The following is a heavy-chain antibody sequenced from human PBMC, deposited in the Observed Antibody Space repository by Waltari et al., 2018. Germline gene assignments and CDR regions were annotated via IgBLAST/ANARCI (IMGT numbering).Heavy chain of an antibody. D-gene: IGHD1-26*01. J-gene: IGHJ6*02. CDR3: ARHRGSPGYYYGMDV. CDR2: FYPGDSDT. CDR1: GYSFTTNW. Sequence: EVQLVQSGAEVKKPGEPLKISCQGSGYSFTTNWIDWVRQVPGKGLEWMGIFYPGDSDTRYSPSFQGQVTISADKSISTAYLQWSSLKASDTAMYYCARHRGSPGYYYGMDVWGQGTMVTVSS. V-gene: IGHV5-51*01.